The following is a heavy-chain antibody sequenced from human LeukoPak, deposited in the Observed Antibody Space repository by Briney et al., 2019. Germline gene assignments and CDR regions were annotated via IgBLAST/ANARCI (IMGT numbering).Heavy chain of an antibody. CDR3: ARDLLPSIAAPPGY. Sequence: ASVKVSCKASGYTFSGYYMHWVRQAPGQGLEWMGWINPNSGGTNYAQKFQGRVTMTRDTSISTAYMELSRLRSDDTAVYYCARDLLPSIAAPPGYWGQGTLVTVSS. D-gene: IGHD6-6*01. CDR1: GYTFSGYY. V-gene: IGHV1-2*02. CDR2: INPNSGGT. J-gene: IGHJ4*02.